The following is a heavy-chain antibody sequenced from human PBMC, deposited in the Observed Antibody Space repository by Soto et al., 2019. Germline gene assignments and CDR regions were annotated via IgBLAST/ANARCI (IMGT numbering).Heavy chain of an antibody. J-gene: IGHJ6*02. V-gene: IGHV1-46*01. CDR2: FSPTGDTA. CDR1: GYTFTSYY. D-gene: IGHD5-18*01. CDR3: ARGGRIVDTGIGYYYYHAMDV. Sequence: ASVKVSCKASGYTFTSYYIHWVRQAPGQGLEWMGIFSPTGDTASYAQKLQGRVTMTRDTSTGTAYMELGSLRSEDTAVYYCARGGRIVDTGIGYYYYHAMDVWGQGTTVTASS.